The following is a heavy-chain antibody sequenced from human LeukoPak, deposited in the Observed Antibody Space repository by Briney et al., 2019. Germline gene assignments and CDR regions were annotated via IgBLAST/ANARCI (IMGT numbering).Heavy chain of an antibody. CDR2: IVVGSGNT. D-gene: IGHD1-7*01. Sequence: SVKVSCKASGFTFTSSAVQWVRQARGQRLEWVGWIVVGSGNTNYAQKFQERVTITRDMSTSTAYMELSSLRSEDTAVYYCAAPRITGTYAFDIWGQGTMVTVSS. J-gene: IGHJ3*02. CDR3: AAPRITGTYAFDI. CDR1: GFTFTSSA. V-gene: IGHV1-58*01.